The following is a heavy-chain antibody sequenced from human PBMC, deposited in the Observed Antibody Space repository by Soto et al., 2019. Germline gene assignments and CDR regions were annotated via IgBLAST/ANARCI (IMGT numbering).Heavy chain of an antibody. CDR2: IYYTGST. Sequence: PWETLSLTCTVSGGSISTYYWSWIRQPPGKGLEWIGFIYYTGSTNYNPSLKSRVTLSLDTSKNQFSLKLSSVTAADTAVYYCARASSCAYDSCAFDPWGQGTLVTVSS. CDR1: GGSISTYY. CDR3: ARASSCAYDSCAFDP. V-gene: IGHV4-59*01. J-gene: IGHJ5*02. D-gene: IGHD3-16*01.